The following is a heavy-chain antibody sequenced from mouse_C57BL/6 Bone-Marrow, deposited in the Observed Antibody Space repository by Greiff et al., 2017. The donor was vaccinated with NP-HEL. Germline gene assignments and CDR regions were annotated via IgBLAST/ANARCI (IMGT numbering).Heavy chain of an antibody. CDR2: ISSGGDYI. CDR3: TRDGHGFDY. Sequence: EVHLVESGEGLVKPGWSLKLSCAASGFTFSSYAMSWVRQTPEKRLVWVAYISSGGDYIYYADTVKGRFTISRDNARNTLYLQMSSLKSEDTAMDYCTRDGHGFDYWGQGTTLTVSS. V-gene: IGHV5-9-1*02. J-gene: IGHJ2*01. CDR1: GFTFSSYA. D-gene: IGHD2-3*01.